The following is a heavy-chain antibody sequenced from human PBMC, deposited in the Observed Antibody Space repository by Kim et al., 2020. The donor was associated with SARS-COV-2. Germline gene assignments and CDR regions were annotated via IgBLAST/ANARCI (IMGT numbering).Heavy chain of an antibody. CDR2: IIPIFGTA. CDR1: GGTFSSYA. Sequence: SVKVSCKASGGTFSSYAISWVRQAPGQGLEWMGGIIPIFGTANYAQKFQGGVTVTADESTSTAYMELSSLTSEDTAVYYCARGGVVVPAAIPNYWYFDLGGRGTLVTVSS. J-gene: IGHJ2*01. V-gene: IGHV1-69*13. CDR3: ARGGVVVPAAIPNYWYFDL. D-gene: IGHD2-2*02.